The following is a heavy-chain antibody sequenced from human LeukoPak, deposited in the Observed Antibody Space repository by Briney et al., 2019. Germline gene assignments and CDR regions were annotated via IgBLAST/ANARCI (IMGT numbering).Heavy chain of an antibody. CDR2: ISYDGSNK. CDR1: GFIFSSYG. D-gene: IGHD2-15*01. CDR3: AKDSAVDCSGGSCPVNY. V-gene: IGHV3-30*18. Sequence: GRSLRLSCAASGFIFSSYGMHWVRQAPGQGLEWVAVISYDGSNKYYADSVKGRFTISRDNSKNTVYLQMNSLRAEDTAVYYCAKDSAVDCSGGSCPVNYWGQGTLVTVSS. J-gene: IGHJ4*02.